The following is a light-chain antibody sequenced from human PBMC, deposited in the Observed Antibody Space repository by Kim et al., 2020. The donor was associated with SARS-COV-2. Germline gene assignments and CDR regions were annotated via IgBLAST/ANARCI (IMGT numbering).Light chain of an antibody. V-gene: IGKV1-NL1*01. Sequence: ASRGDRVTLTCRESQDIGNSVAWYQQKPGKGPNVLISSASTLASGVPSRFSGSESETEYTLTISSLQPEDFATYYCQQYSGTLATFGQGTKVDIK. J-gene: IGKJ1*01. CDR3: QQYSGTLAT. CDR2: SAS. CDR1: QDIGNS.